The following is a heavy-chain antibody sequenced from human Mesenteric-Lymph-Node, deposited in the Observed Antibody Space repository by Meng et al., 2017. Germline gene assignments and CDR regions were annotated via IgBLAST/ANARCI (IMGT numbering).Heavy chain of an antibody. V-gene: IGHV3-30*15. CDR1: GFPFSRYN. CDR3: ARGPYYDGPYSYSYDVFDI. CDR2: ISSDGSNK. J-gene: IGHJ3*02. D-gene: IGHD3-22*01. Sequence: GESLKISCAVSGFPFSRYNMHWVRQATGKGLEWVSIISSDGSNKFNADSVEGRFTISRDNSKNTLYLQMSSLRPEDTAVYYCARGPYYDGPYSYSYDVFDIWGQGTQVTVSS.